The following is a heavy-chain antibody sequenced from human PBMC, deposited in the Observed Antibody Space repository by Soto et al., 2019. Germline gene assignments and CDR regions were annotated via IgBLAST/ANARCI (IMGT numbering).Heavy chain of an antibody. D-gene: IGHD1-26*01. CDR3: ARVWSGSYSDS. V-gene: IGHV4-4*02. CDR2: IFHSGST. CDR1: GGSMRSNNR. Sequence: QVQLQESGPGLVKPSGTLSLTCAVSGGSMRSNNRWSWVRQPPGKGLEWIGEIFHSGSTNYNPSLKPRVTISVDKSKNQFSLKLSSVHAAATAVYYCARVWSGSYSDSWGQGTLVTVSS. J-gene: IGHJ4*02.